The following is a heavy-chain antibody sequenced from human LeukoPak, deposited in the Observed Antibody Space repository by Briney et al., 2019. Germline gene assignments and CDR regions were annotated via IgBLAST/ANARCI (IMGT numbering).Heavy chain of an antibody. CDR2: MYSSGNT. Sequence: SETLSLTCTVSGGSISGSTYYWGWIRQPPGKGLEWIGSMYSSGNTYYSPFLKSRVTISVNTSKNQLSLKLRSVTAADTAVYYCARHMLAAYYFDYWGQGALVTIS. D-gene: IGHD3-10*02. V-gene: IGHV4-39*01. CDR3: ARHMLAAYYFDY. J-gene: IGHJ4*02. CDR1: GGSISGSTYY.